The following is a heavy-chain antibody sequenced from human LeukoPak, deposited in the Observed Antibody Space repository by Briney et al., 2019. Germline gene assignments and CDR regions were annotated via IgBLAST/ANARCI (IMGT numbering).Heavy chain of an antibody. V-gene: IGHV3-7*03. CDR2: IKQDGSEK. CDR1: GFTFSSYA. J-gene: IGHJ6*02. CDR3: ARDPPPPLDV. Sequence: GGSLRLSCAASGFTFSSYAMSWVRQAPGKGLEWVANIKQDGSEKYYVDSVKGRFTISRDNAKNSLYLQMNSLRAEDTAVYYCARDPPPPLDVWGQGTTVTVSS.